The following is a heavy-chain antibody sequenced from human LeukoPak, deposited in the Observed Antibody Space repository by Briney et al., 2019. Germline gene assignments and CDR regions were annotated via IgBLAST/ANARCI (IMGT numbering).Heavy chain of an antibody. V-gene: IGHV1-3*01. Sequence: ASVKVSYKASGYTFTSYAMHWVRQAPGQRLEWMGWINAGNGNTKYSQKFQGRVTITRDTSASTAYMELSSLRSEDTAVYYCARSRYSSGWSIDYWGQGTLVTVSS. D-gene: IGHD6-19*01. CDR1: GYTFTSYA. CDR2: INAGNGNT. J-gene: IGHJ4*02. CDR3: ARSRYSSGWSIDY.